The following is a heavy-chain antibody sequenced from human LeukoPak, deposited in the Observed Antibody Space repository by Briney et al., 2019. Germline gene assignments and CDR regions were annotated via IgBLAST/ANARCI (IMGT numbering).Heavy chain of an antibody. CDR3: AADLSYYDILTGYLV. V-gene: IGHV5-51*01. J-gene: IGHJ6*02. CDR1: GCSFTSYW. CDR2: IYPGDSDT. D-gene: IGHD3-9*01. Sequence: GESLKISCKGSGCSFTSYWIGWVRQMPGKGLEWMGIIYPGDSDTRYSPSFQGQVTISADKSISTAYLQWSSLKASDTAMYYCAADLSYYDILTGYLVRGQGTTVTVSS.